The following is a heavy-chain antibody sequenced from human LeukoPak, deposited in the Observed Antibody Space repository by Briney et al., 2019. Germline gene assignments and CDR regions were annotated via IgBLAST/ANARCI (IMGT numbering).Heavy chain of an antibody. V-gene: IGHV1-69*13. D-gene: IGHD1-26*01. CDR2: IIPIFGTA. CDR1: GGTFSSYA. J-gene: IGHJ4*02. CDR3: ARSRWELLVYFDY. Sequence: SVKVSYKASGGTFSSYAISWVRQAPGQGLEWMGGIIPIFGTANYAQKFQGRVTITADESTSTAYMELSSLRSEDTAVYYCARSRWELLVYFDYWGQGTLVTVSS.